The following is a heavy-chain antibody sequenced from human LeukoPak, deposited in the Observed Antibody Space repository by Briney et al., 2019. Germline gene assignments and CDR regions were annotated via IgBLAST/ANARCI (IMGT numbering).Heavy chain of an antibody. J-gene: IGHJ4*02. CDR3: ARKQAIGYAPLDS. CDR2: ISDSGGST. CDR1: GFTFSNYA. V-gene: IGHV3-23*01. Sequence: GGSLRLSCAPSGFTFSNYAMSWVRQAPGKGLEWVSTISDSGGSTFYADSVKGRFTISRDSSKNTLYLQMNSLRAEDTAVYYRARKQAIGYAPLDSWGQGTLVTVSS. D-gene: IGHD3-16*01.